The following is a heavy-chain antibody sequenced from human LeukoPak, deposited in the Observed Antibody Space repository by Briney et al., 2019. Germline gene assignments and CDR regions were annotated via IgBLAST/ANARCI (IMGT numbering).Heavy chain of an antibody. CDR2: ISSSGSTI. J-gene: IGHJ6*02. Sequence: GGSLRLSCAASGLTFSDYYMSWIRQAPGKGLEGVSYISSSGSTIYYADSVKGRFTISRDNAKNSLYLQMNSLRAEDTAVYYCARAPVVPAAIPIPYYYGMDVWGQGTTVTVSS. CDR1: GLTFSDYY. CDR3: ARAPVVPAAIPIPYYYGMDV. V-gene: IGHV3-11*01. D-gene: IGHD2-2*01.